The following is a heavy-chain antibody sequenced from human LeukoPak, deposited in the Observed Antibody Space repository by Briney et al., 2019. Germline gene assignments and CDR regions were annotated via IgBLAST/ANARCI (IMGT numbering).Heavy chain of an antibody. V-gene: IGHV3-21*01. CDR1: GFTFSNHG. CDR2: ISSSSSYI. Sequence: GGSLRLSCAASGFTFSNHGMNWVRQAPGKGLEWVSSISSSSSYIYYADSVKGRFTISRDNAKNSLYLQMNSLRAEDTAVYYCARGIAARPPYYYYYMDVWGKGTTVTVSS. D-gene: IGHD6-6*01. J-gene: IGHJ6*03. CDR3: ARGIAARPPYYYYYMDV.